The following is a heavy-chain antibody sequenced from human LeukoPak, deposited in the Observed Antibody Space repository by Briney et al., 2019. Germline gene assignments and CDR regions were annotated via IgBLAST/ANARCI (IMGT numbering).Heavy chain of an antibody. CDR1: GGSFSGYY. J-gene: IGHJ4*02. Sequence: KPSETLSLTCAAHGGSFSGYYWTWIRQSPGKGMEWLGEVNSRGSANYNPSLTSRVTISVDTSKNQFSLRLTSVTAADAGVYYCARDAFCLNGVCYSGRYDYWGQGILVSVSS. V-gene: IGHV4-34*01. CDR3: ARDAFCLNGVCYSGRYDY. D-gene: IGHD2-21*02. CDR2: VNSRGSA.